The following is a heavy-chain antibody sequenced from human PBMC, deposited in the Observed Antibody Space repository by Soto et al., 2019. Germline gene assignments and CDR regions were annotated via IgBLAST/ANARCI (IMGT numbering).Heavy chain of an antibody. CDR1: GFTFTKNA. D-gene: IGHD6-19*01. CDR3: AGRTVASSWTLDI. J-gene: IGHJ3*02. Sequence: PGGSLRLSCAVSGFTFTKNAMSWVRQAPGKGLEWLSGISGTAGRTYYADSVRGRFTISRDTSKNTVYLQMNSLRAEDTAIYYCAGRTVASSWTLDIWGQGTMVTVSS. V-gene: IGHV3-23*01. CDR2: ISGTAGRT.